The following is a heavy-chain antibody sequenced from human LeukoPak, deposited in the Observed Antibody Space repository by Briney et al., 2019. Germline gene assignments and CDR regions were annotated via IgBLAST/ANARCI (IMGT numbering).Heavy chain of an antibody. CDR3: ARARSIAARPGEDY. CDR2: IKQDGSEK. CDR1: GFAFSSYL. D-gene: IGHD6-6*01. Sequence: GGSLRLSCAASGFAFSSYLMSWVRQAPGKGLEWVANIKQDGSEKYYVDSVKGRFTISRDNAKNSLYLQMNSLRAEDTAVYYCARARSIAARPGEDYWGQGTLVTVSS. V-gene: IGHV3-7*01. J-gene: IGHJ4*02.